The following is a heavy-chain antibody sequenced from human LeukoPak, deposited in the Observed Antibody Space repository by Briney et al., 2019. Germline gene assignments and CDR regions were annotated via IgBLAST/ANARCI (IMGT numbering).Heavy chain of an antibody. Sequence: GGSLRLSCAASGFTFSSYAMSWVRQAPGKGLEWVSAISGSGGSTYYADSVKGRFTISRDNAKNSLYLQMNSLRAEDTAVYYCARTMVRGVITHNWFDPWGQGTLVTVSS. CDR1: GFTFSSYA. V-gene: IGHV3-23*01. D-gene: IGHD3-10*01. CDR2: ISGSGGST. J-gene: IGHJ5*02. CDR3: ARTMVRGVITHNWFDP.